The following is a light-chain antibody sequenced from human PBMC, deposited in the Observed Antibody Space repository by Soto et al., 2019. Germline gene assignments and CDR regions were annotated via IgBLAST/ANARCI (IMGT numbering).Light chain of an antibody. CDR3: NSYTSKSTGV. J-gene: IGLJ1*01. CDR1: SSDVGGYNY. Sequence: QSALTQPASVSGSPGQSITISCTGTSSDVGGYNYVSWYQQHPGKAPNLIIYEVSNSPSGVSNRFSGSTSGNTSSLTISGLQAEYEADYYCNSYTSKSTGVFGTGTKVTVL. CDR2: EVS. V-gene: IGLV2-14*01.